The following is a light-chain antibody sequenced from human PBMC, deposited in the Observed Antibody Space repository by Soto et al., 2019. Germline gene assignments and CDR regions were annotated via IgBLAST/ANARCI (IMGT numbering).Light chain of an antibody. CDR2: KAS. CDR1: QSINSW. CDR3: KKYNSYSGT. Sequence: DIQMTQSPSTLSASVGDRVTITCRASQSINSWLAWYQQKPGKAPKLLIHKASILQSGAPSRFGGSELGKDFSLTISSLQPDVFATYYAKKYNSYSGTFGQGTKVDIK. V-gene: IGKV1-5*03. J-gene: IGKJ1*01.